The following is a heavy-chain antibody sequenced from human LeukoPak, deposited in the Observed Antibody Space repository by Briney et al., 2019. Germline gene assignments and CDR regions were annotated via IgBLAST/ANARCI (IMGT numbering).Heavy chain of an antibody. V-gene: IGHV4-34*01. Sequence: PSETLSLTCAVYGGSFSGYYWSWIRQPPGKGLEWIGEINHSGSTNYNPSLKSRVTISVETSKNQFSLRLSSVTAADTAVYYCARVTPQDYYDSTFDYWGQGTLVTVSS. CDR3: ARVTPQDYYDSTFDY. D-gene: IGHD3-22*01. J-gene: IGHJ4*02. CDR1: GGSFSGYY. CDR2: INHSGST.